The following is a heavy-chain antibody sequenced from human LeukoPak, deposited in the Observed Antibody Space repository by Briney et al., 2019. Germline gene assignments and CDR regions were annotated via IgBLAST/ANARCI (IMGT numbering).Heavy chain of an antibody. V-gene: IGHV1-2*02. CDR2: INPNSGGT. Sequence: ASVKVSCKASGYTFTGYYMHWVRPAPGQGLEWMGWINPNSGGTNYAQKFQGRVTMTRDTSISTAYMELGRLRSDDTAVYYCAREPLGGGTFDYWGQGTLVTVSS. D-gene: IGHD3-16*01. CDR1: GYTFTGYY. J-gene: IGHJ4*02. CDR3: AREPLGGGTFDY.